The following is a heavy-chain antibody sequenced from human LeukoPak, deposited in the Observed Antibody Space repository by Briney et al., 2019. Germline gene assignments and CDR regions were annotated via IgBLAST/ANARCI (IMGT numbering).Heavy chain of an antibody. J-gene: IGHJ5*02. CDR2: MNPNSGNT. V-gene: IGHV1-8*01. CDR3: ARARNKLGYCSGGSCYRVDP. D-gene: IGHD2-15*01. CDR1: GYTFTSYD. Sequence: AAXVKVSCKASGYTFTSYDINWVRQAPGQGLEWMGWMNPNSGNTVYAQKFQGRVTMTRNTSKRTAYMELSSLRSEDTAVYYCARARNKLGYCSGGSCYRVDPWGQGTLVTVSS.